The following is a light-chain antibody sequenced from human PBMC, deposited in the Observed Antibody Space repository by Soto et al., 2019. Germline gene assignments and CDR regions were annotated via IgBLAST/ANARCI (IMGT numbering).Light chain of an antibody. J-gene: IGLJ2*01. V-gene: IGLV1-40*01. Sequence: QFVLTQPPSVSGAPGHRFTISCTGSSSNIGAGYDVHWYQQLPGPAPKLLIYGNSNRPSGVTDRFSGSKSGTSASLAITGLQAEDEADYYCQSYDSSLSVLFGGGTKLTVL. CDR3: QSYDSSLSVL. CDR1: SSNIGAGYD. CDR2: GNS.